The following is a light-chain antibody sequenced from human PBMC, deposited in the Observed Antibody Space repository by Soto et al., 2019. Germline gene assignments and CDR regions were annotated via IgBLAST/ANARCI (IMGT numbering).Light chain of an antibody. CDR1: SSDVGGYNY. CDR2: EVN. Sequence: QSALTQPPSASGSPGQSVAISCTGTSSDVGGYNYVSWYQQHPGKAPKLMMYEVNKRPSGVPDRFSGSKSGNTASLTVSGLQAEDEADYYCSSYAGSSNVFGTGTKLTV. J-gene: IGLJ1*01. CDR3: SSYAGSSNV. V-gene: IGLV2-8*01.